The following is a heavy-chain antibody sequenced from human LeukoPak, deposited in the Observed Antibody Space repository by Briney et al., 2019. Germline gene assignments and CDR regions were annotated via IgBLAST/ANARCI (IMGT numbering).Heavy chain of an antibody. CDR3: ARAHVAAGLAFDV. V-gene: IGHV3-13*01. D-gene: IGHD6-25*01. CDR1: GFTFSGYD. CDR2: IGIPGDT. Sequence: GGSLRLSCAASGFTFSGYDFHWLRHVTGKGLEWVSGIGIPGDTYYPGSVKGRFTISRENAKNSLYLQMNNLRAGDTAVYFCARAHVAAGLAFDVWGQGTMVTVSS. J-gene: IGHJ3*01.